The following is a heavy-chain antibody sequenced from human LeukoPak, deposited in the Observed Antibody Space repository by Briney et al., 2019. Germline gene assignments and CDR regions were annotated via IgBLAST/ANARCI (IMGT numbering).Heavy chain of an antibody. CDR3: ARDSGYSYADDY. CDR2: ITYNSGAI. J-gene: IGHJ4*02. D-gene: IGHD5-18*01. V-gene: IGHV3-48*02. CDR1: GFTFRSYA. Sequence: GGSLRLSCAASGFTFRSYAMQWVRQAPGKGLEWVSYITYNSGAIFYADSVKGRFTISRDNAKDSLYLQMSSLRDEDTAVYYCARDSGYSYADDYWGQGTLVTVSS.